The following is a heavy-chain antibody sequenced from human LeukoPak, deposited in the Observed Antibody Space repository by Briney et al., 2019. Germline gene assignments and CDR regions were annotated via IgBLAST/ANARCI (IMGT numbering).Heavy chain of an antibody. CDR1: GFTFSSYS. D-gene: IGHD6-19*01. J-gene: IGHJ4*02. CDR3: ARDYRAVPIDY. V-gene: IGHV3-21*01. Sequence: GGSLRLSCAASGFTFSSYSMNWVRQAPGKGLEWVSSISGSSSYIYYADSVKGRFTISRDNAKNSLYLQMNSLRAEDTAVYYCARDYRAVPIDYWGQGTLVTVSS. CDR2: ISGSSSYI.